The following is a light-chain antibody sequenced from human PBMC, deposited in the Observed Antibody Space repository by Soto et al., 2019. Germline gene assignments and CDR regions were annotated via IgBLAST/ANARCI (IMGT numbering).Light chain of an antibody. J-gene: IGKJ1*01. CDR3: QQYGSSGT. CDR2: GAS. V-gene: IGKV3-15*01. Sequence: VMTQAPATLSVSPGEGATLSFRASQTVNNNVAWYQLKDGQVPRLLIYGASTRATDIPARFSGSGSGTEFTLTISSLQPDDFAVYYCQQYGSSGTFGQGTKVDIK. CDR1: QTVNNN.